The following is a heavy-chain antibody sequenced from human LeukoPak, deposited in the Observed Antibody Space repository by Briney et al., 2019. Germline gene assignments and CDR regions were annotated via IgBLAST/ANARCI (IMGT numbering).Heavy chain of an antibody. CDR2: IYSGCST. J-gene: IGHJ4*02. CDR1: GFTVSSNY. V-gene: IGHV3-66*02. Sequence: GSLRLSCAASGFTVSSNYMSWVRPAPGVGLEWVSVIYSGCSTYYADSVKGRFTISRDNSKNTLYLQMNSLRAEDTAVYYCARDFGGLRYLDYWGQGTLVTVSS. CDR3: ARDFGGLRYLDY. D-gene: IGHD5-12*01.